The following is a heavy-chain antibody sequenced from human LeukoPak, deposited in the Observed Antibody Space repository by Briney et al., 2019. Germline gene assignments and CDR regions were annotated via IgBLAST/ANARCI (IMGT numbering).Heavy chain of an antibody. J-gene: IGHJ6*03. V-gene: IGHV1-2*02. CDR1: GYTFTGYY. CDR3: ARGAGASFGGLYYYFYMDV. D-gene: IGHD1-26*01. CDR2: INPNSGGT. Sequence: ASVKVSCKASGYTFTGYYMHWVRQAPGQGLEWMGWINPNSGGTNSAQKFQGRVTMTRDTSISTAYMELRRLRSDDTAVYYCARGAGASFGGLYYYFYMDVWGKGTTVTVSS.